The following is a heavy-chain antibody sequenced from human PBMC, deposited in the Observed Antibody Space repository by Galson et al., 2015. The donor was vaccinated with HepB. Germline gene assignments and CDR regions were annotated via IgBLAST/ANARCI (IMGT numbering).Heavy chain of an antibody. CDR1: GYTLTELS. Sequence: SVKVSCKVSGYTLTELSMHWVRQAPGKGLEWMGGFDPEDGETIYAQKFQGRVTMTEDTSTDTAYMELSSLRSEGTAVYYCATDGGLLSSGWFDPWGQGTLVTVSS. J-gene: IGHJ5*01. D-gene: IGHD2-2*01. CDR3: ATDGGLLSSGWFDP. CDR2: FDPEDGET. V-gene: IGHV1-24*01.